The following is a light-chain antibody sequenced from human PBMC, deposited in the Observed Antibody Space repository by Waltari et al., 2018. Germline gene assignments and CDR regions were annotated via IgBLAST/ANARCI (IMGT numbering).Light chain of an antibody. CDR3: SSYAGSSYV. CDR1: SSDVGVYNY. Sequence: QSALTQPPSASGSPGQSVTISCTGTSSDVGVYNYVSWYQQHPDKAPKLMIYDVRKRPSGVPDRFSGSKSGNTASLTVSGLQAEDEADYYCSSYAGSSYVFGTGTKVTVL. CDR2: DVR. J-gene: IGLJ1*01. V-gene: IGLV2-8*01.